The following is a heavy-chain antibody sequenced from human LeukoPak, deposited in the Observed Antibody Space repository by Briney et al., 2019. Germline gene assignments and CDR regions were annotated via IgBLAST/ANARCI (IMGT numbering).Heavy chain of an antibody. Sequence: ASVKVSCEASGYTFTSYGISWVRQAPGQGLEWMGWISAYNGNTNYAQKLQGRVTMTTDTSTSTAYMELRSLRSDDTAVYYCARGLRYFDWLQEYYFDYWGQGTLVTVSS. J-gene: IGHJ4*02. CDR2: ISAYNGNT. D-gene: IGHD3-9*01. CDR3: ARGLRYFDWLQEYYFDY. CDR1: GYTFTSYG. V-gene: IGHV1-18*01.